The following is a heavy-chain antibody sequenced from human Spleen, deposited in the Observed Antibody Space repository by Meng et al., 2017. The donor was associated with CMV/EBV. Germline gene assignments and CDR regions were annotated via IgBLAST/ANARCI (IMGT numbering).Heavy chain of an antibody. V-gene: IGHV3-48*03. CDR3: AVKGGNYAGEYFDY. CDR1: GFTFSSYA. Sequence: GESLKISCAASGFTFSSYAMTWVRQAPGKGLEWVSTISDSGSTIYYADSVKGRFTISRDNAKNSLYLQMNSLRAEDTAVYYCAVKGGNYAGEYFDYWGQGTLVTVSS. CDR2: ISDSGSTI. J-gene: IGHJ4*02. D-gene: IGHD4-11*01.